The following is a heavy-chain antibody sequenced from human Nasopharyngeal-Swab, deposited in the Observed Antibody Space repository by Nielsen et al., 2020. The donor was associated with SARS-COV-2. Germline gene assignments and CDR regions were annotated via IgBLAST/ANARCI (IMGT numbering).Heavy chain of an antibody. D-gene: IGHD3-9*01. Sequence: WIRQPPGKGLEWIGSIYYSGSTYYNPSLKSRVTISVDTSKNQFSLKLSSVTAADTAVEYCASGLAYYDILTGYQYDAFDIWGQGTMVTVSS. CDR2: IYYSGST. V-gene: IGHV4-39*07. J-gene: IGHJ3*02. CDR3: ASGLAYYDILTGYQYDAFDI.